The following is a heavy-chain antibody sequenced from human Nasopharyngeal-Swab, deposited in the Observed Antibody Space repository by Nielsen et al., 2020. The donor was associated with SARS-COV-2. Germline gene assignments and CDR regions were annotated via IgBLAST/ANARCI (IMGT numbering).Heavy chain of an antibody. CDR3: ARLPMRAASGRGAFDI. J-gene: IGHJ3*02. V-gene: IGHV5-51*01. CDR2: IYPGDSDT. D-gene: IGHD6-13*01. Sequence: GGSLRLSCKASGYNFATYWIGWVRQMPGEGLRWMGLIYPGDSDTRYSPSLQGQVTISADRSITTAYLQWSSLKASDTAMYCCARLPMRAASGRGAFDIWGQGTMVTVSS. CDR1: GYNFATYW.